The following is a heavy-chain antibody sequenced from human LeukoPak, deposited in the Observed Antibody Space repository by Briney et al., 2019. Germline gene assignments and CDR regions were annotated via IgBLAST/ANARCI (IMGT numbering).Heavy chain of an antibody. Sequence: GGSLRLSCEASEFTFSNYGMHWVRQAPGKGLEWLAVISNDGSSRQYRDSVKGRFTISRDNAKNSLYLQMNSLRAEDTAVHYCARQGSSSWYFQDYWGQGTLVTVSS. CDR2: ISNDGSSR. J-gene: IGHJ4*02. CDR1: EFTFSNYG. D-gene: IGHD6-13*01. V-gene: IGHV3-30*03. CDR3: ARQGSSSWYFQDY.